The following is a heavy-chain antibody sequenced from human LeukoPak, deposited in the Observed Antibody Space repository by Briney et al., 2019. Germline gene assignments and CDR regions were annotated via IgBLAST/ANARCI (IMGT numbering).Heavy chain of an antibody. CDR1: GFSFIRFW. Sequence: PGGSLRLSCGGSGFSFIRFWLSSVRQAPGKGLEWVAHMSEDGSEKYYVDSVEGRFTISRDNAKNSVYLQMDSLRVEDTATYYCARLLSGIDKNWYLDRWSRGTVAAVSS. CDR3: ARLLSGIDKNWYLDR. J-gene: IGHJ2*01. V-gene: IGHV3-7*01. D-gene: IGHD3-3*01. CDR2: MSEDGSEK.